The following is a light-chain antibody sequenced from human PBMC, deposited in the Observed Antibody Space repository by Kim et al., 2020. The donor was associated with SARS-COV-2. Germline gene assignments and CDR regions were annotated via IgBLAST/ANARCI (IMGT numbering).Light chain of an antibody. CDR1: ISDVGGYNF. J-gene: IGLJ2*01. V-gene: IGLV2-14*03. Sequence: QSITISCTGTISDVGGYNFVSWYQQHPGKVPKIVLYDVSHRPSGVSNRFSGSKSGNTASLTISGLQAEDEADYYCTSYTSNNTPVVFGGGTKVTVL. CDR3: TSYTSNNTPVV. CDR2: DVS.